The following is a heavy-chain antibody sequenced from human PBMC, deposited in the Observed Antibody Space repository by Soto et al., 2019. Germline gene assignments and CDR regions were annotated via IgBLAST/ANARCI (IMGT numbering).Heavy chain of an antibody. CDR2: ISYNGRNK. J-gene: IGHJ4*02. CDR1: GFTFSFSA. Sequence: QVQLVESGGDVVQPGRSLRLSCAASGFTFSFSAMHWVRQAPGKGLEWVAGISYNGRNKHYVDSVKGRFTISRDNSQDTLYLQMDSLRPDDTAVYYCARQAKIGDRSQFYFDSWGQGTLVTVSS. V-gene: IGHV3-30*04. D-gene: IGHD3-16*01. CDR3: ARQAKIGDRSQFYFDS.